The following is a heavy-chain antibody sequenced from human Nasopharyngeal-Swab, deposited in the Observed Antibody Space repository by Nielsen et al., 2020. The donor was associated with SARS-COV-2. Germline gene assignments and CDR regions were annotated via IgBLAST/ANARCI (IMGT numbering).Heavy chain of an antibody. Sequence: GESLKISCAASGFTFSNAWMSWVRQAPGKGPEWVGRIKSKTGGGTTDYAAPVKGRFTISRDDSKNTVFLQMNSLKTEDTAVYYCTTDLHDYGDYDYWGQGTLVTVSS. CDR1: GFTFSNAW. CDR3: TTDLHDYGDYDY. V-gene: IGHV3-15*01. D-gene: IGHD4-17*01. CDR2: IKSKTGGGTT. J-gene: IGHJ4*02.